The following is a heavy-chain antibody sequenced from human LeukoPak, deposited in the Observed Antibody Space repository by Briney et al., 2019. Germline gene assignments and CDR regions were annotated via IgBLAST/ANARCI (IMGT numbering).Heavy chain of an antibody. Sequence: SETLSLTCTVSGGSISSYYWSWIRQPPGKGLEWIGYIYYSGSTNYNPSLKRRVTISVDTSKNQFSLKLSSVTAADTAVYYCAREGSGWSYFDYWGQGTLVTVSS. CDR1: GGSISSYY. V-gene: IGHV4-59*01. CDR2: IYYSGST. D-gene: IGHD6-19*01. J-gene: IGHJ4*02. CDR3: AREGSGWSYFDY.